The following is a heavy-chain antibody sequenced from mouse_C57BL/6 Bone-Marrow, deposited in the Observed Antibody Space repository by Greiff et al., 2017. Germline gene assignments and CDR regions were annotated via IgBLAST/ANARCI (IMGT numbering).Heavy chain of an antibody. D-gene: IGHD2-5*01. Sequence: EVKLMESGGGLVKPGGSLKLSCAASGFTFSDYGMHWVRQAPEKGLEWVAYISSGSSTIYYADTVKGRFTISRDNATNTLFLQMTSLRSEDTAMYYCARSRLYYNNPCFSYWGQETLVTVSA. CDR2: ISSGSSTI. V-gene: IGHV5-17*01. CDR3: ARSRLYYNNPCFSY. CDR1: GFTFSDYG. J-gene: IGHJ3*01.